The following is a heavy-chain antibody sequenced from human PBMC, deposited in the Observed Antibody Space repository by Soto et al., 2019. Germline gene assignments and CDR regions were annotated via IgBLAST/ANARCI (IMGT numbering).Heavy chain of an antibody. J-gene: IGHJ4*02. CDR3: ARRTTSGWYSFDY. CDR2: VYYSGST. D-gene: IGHD6-19*01. V-gene: IGHV4-39*01. Sequence: QLQLQESGPGLVKPSETLSLTCTVSGVSMSSLSYYWGWIRQPPGKGLEWIGSVYYSGSTYYNPSLKSRVSTSVDTSKNQFSLKLTSVTAADTAVYYCARRTTSGWYSFDYWGQGTLVTVSS. CDR1: GVSMSSLSYY.